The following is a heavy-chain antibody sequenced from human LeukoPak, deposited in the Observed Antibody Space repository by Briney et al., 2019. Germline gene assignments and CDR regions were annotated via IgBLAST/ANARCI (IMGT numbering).Heavy chain of an antibody. CDR2: INNSSDHI. J-gene: IGHJ3*02. V-gene: IGHV3-21*01. CDR1: GFTFSHYI. CDR3: ARPGYSSSWSAFDI. Sequence: PGGSLRLSCATSGFTFSHYIMNWFRQAPGKGLEWVSSINNSSDHIYYADSVKGRFTISRDNAKNSLYLQMNSLRAEDTAVYYCARPGYSSSWSAFDIWGQGTMVTVSS. D-gene: IGHD6-13*01.